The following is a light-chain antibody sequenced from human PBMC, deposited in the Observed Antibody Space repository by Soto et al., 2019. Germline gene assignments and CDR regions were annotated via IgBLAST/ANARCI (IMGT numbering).Light chain of an antibody. J-gene: IGLJ2*01. V-gene: IGLV3-21*02. CDR3: QVWDRSSDHVV. Sequence: SYELTQPPSVSVAPGQTARITCGGNNIGSKGVHWYQQKPGQAPVLVLYDDNDRPSGIPERFSGSNSGNTATLTVSRVEAGDEADYYCQVWDRSSDHVVFGVGTKLTVL. CDR1: NIGSKG. CDR2: DDN.